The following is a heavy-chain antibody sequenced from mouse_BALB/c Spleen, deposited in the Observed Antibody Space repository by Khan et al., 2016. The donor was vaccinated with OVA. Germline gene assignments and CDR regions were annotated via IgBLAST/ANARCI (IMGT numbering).Heavy chain of an antibody. J-gene: IGHJ3*01. Sequence: EVKLEVSGGGLVQPGGSMKLSCVASGFTFSNYWMNWVRQSPEKGLEWVAEIRLKSNNYATHYAESVKGRFTISRDDSKSSVYLQMNNLRAEDTGIYYCTRSGSVAYWGQGTLVTVSA. D-gene: IGHD1-3*01. V-gene: IGHV6-6*02. CDR3: TRSGSVAY. CDR1: GFTFSNYW. CDR2: IRLKSNNYAT.